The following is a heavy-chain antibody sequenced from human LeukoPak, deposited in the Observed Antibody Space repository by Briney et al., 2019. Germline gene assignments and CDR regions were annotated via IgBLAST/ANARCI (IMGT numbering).Heavy chain of an antibody. CDR3: AFHPPSRWLQPPY. V-gene: IGHV3-7*01. J-gene: IGHJ4*02. CDR2: IKQDGSEK. Sequence: GGSLRLSCAASGFTFSSYWMSWVRQAPGKGLEWVANIKQDGSEKYYVDSVKGRFTISRDNAKNSLYLQMNSLRAEDTAVYYCAFHPPSRWLQPPYWGQGTLVTVSS. CDR1: GFTFSSYW. D-gene: IGHD5-24*01.